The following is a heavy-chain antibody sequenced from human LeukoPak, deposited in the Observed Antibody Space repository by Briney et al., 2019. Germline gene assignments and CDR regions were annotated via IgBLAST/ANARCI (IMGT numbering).Heavy chain of an antibody. J-gene: IGHJ3*02. CDR1: GFTFSNHG. CDR3: AKNDEDQWLRSAFDI. CDR2: ISYDGSNR. V-gene: IGHV3-30*18. D-gene: IGHD6-19*01. Sequence: GRSLRLSCAASGFTFSNHGMHWVRQAPGKGLEWVAVISYDGSNRYYADSVKGRFTTSRDNSKNTLYLQMNSLRVEDTAVYYCAKNDEDQWLRSAFDIWGQGTMVTVSS.